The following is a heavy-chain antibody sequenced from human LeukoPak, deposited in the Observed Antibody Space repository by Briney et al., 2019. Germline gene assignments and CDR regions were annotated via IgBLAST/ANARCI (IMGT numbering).Heavy chain of an antibody. CDR2: VSYDGNDK. Sequence: GGSLRLSCAASGFTFSSYDMHWVRQAPGKGLEWVAVVSYDGNDKHYADSVKGRFTISRDNSKNTLYLQMNSLRVEDTAVYYCAKDQYDYVRGEFDYWGQGTLVTVSS. D-gene: IGHD3-16*01. CDR3: AKDQYDYVRGEFDY. J-gene: IGHJ4*02. V-gene: IGHV3-30*18. CDR1: GFTFSSYD.